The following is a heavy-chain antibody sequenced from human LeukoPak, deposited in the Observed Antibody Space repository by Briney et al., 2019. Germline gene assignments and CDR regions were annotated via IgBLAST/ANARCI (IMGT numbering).Heavy chain of an antibody. V-gene: IGHV3-23*01. CDR2: IIGSGGST. J-gene: IGHJ4*02. CDR1: GFTFSSYA. Sequence: GGSLRLSCAASGFTFSSYAMSWVRQAPGKGLEWVSAIIGSGGSTYYADSVKGRFTISRDNSKNTLYLQMNSLRAEDTAVYYCAKDPVGYSYGYYFDYWGQGTLVTVSS. CDR3: AKDPVGYSYGYYFDY. D-gene: IGHD5-18*01.